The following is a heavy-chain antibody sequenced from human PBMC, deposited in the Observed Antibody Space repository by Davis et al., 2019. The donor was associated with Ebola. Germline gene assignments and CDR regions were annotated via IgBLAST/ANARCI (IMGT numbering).Heavy chain of an antibody. D-gene: IGHD3-3*01. V-gene: IGHV3-21*01. CDR3: ARGDFWSGYYYYYGMDV. CDR2: ISSSSSYI. J-gene: IGHJ6*02. Sequence: GGSLRLSCAASGFTFSSYWMSWVRQAPGKGLEWVSSISSSSSYIYYADSVKGRFTISRDNAKNSLYLQMNSLRAEDTAVYYCARGDFWSGYYYYYGMDVWGQGTTVTVSS. CDR1: GFTFSSYW.